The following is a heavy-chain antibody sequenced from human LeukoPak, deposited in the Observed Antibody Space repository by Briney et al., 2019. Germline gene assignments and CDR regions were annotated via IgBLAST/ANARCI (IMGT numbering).Heavy chain of an antibody. V-gene: IGHV1-18*01. CDR1: GYTFTSYG. J-gene: IGHJ4*02. D-gene: IGHD3-22*01. CDR2: ISGYNGNT. CDR3: ARDGHRRYYYDSSDYRFDY. Sequence: ASVKVSCKASGYTFTSYGISWVRQAPGQGLEWMGWISGYNGNTHYAQKVQGRVTMTTDTSTSTAYMELRSLRSDDTAMYYCARDGHRRYYYDSSDYRFDYWGQGTLVTVSS.